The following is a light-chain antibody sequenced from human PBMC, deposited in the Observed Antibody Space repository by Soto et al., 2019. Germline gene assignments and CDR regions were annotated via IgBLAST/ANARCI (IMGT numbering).Light chain of an antibody. CDR1: SGHSSYA. Sequence: QSVLTQSPSASASLGASVKLTCTLSSGHSSYAIAWHQQQPEKGPRYLMKLNSDGSHSKGDGIPDRFSGSSSGAERYLTISSLQSEDEADYYCQTWATGIVVFGGGTKVTV. V-gene: IGLV4-69*01. CDR2: LNSDGSH. CDR3: QTWATGIVV. J-gene: IGLJ2*01.